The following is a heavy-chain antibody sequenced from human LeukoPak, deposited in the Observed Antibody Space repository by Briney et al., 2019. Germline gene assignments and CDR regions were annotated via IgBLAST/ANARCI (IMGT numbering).Heavy chain of an antibody. Sequence: SETLSLTCTVSGGSISSYYWSWIRQPPGKGLEWIGYIYYSGSTNYNPSLKSRVTISVDTSKNQSSLKLSSVTAADTAVYYCARGVDTAMVGYWGQGTLVTVSS. V-gene: IGHV4-59*01. J-gene: IGHJ4*02. CDR1: GGSISSYY. CDR2: IYYSGST. D-gene: IGHD5-18*01. CDR3: ARGVDTAMVGY.